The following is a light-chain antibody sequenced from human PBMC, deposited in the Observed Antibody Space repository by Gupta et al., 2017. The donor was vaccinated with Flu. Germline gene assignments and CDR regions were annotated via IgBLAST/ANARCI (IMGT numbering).Light chain of an antibody. J-gene: IGKJ2*03. CDR3: MQARQTPYS. CDR1: TSLLHSSGHNY. CDR2: LGA. V-gene: IGKV2-28*01. Sequence: DLVMTQSPLSLPVTPGEPASISCMSSTSLLHSSGHNYLDWVLQKPGQSPQLRIYLGANRASGVPDRFSGSGSGTYFTLKISRVEAEDVGVYYCMQARQTPYSFGQGTKLEIK.